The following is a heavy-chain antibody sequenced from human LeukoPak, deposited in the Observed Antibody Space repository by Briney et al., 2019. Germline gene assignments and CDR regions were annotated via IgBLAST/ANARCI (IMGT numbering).Heavy chain of an antibody. V-gene: IGHV1-69*05. D-gene: IGHD6-13*01. Sequence: GASVKVSCKASGGTFSSYAISWVRQAPGQGLEWMGGIIPIFGTANYAQKFQGRVTMNRDTSISTAYMELSRLRSDDTAVYYCARGGRLSSSWPNNWFDPWGQGTLVTVSS. J-gene: IGHJ5*02. CDR2: IIPIFGTA. CDR3: ARGGRLSSSWPNNWFDP. CDR1: GGTFSSYA.